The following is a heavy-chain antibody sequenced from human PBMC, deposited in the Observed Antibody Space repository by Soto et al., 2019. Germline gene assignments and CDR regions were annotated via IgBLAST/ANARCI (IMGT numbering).Heavy chain of an antibody. J-gene: IGHJ4*02. CDR1: GFTFNIYW. CDR3: ARDNWNSY. D-gene: IGHD1-1*01. V-gene: IGHV3-74*01. CDR2: IDNDGSAT. Sequence: EVQLVESGGGLVQPGGSLRLSCAASGFTFNIYWMHWVRQAPGKGLEWVSRIDNDGSATTYADSVKGRFTISRDNAKNTLFLQINTLRVDDTAVYYCARDNWNSYWGQGNLVTVSS.